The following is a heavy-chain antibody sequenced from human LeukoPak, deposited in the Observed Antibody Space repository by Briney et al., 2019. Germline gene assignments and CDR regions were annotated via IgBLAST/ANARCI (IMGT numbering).Heavy chain of an antibody. CDR3: ARSDFWSGYHRGYFDY. CDR1: GFTFSSYA. D-gene: IGHD3-3*01. V-gene: IGHV3-23*01. J-gene: IGHJ4*02. CDR2: ISGSGGST. Sequence: GGSLRLSCAASGFTFSSYAMSWVRQAPGKGLEWVSAISGSGGSTYYADSVKGRFTISRDNSKNSLYLQMNSLRVEDTAVYYCARSDFWSGYHRGYFDYWGQGTLVTVSS.